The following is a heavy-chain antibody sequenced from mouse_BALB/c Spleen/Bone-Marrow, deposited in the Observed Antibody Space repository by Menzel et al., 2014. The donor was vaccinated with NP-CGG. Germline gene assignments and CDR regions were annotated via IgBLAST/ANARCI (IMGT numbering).Heavy chain of an antibody. J-gene: IGHJ3*01. CDR3: ARNGNYGAWFAY. V-gene: IGHV14-3*02. Sequence: VQLKDSGAELVRPGASVKLSCTASGFNIKDTYMHWVKQRPEQGLEWIGRIDPANGNTKYDQKFQGKATITADTSSNTAYLQLSSLTSEDTAVYYCARNGNYGAWFAYWGQGTLVTVSA. CDR2: IDPANGNT. CDR1: GFNIKDTY. D-gene: IGHD2-1*01.